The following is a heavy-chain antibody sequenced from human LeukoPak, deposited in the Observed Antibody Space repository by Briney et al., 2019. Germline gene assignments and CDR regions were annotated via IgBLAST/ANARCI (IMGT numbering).Heavy chain of an antibody. CDR3: ARRAEGARAPLDY. CDR1: GGSISSGGYY. Sequence: SETLSLTCTVSGGSISSGGYYWSWIRQHPGKGLEWIGYIYYSGSTNYNPSLKSRVTISVDTSKNQFSLKLGSVTAADTAVYYCARRAEGARAPLDYWGQGTLVTVSS. V-gene: IGHV4-31*03. CDR2: IYYSGST. D-gene: IGHD1-26*01. J-gene: IGHJ4*02.